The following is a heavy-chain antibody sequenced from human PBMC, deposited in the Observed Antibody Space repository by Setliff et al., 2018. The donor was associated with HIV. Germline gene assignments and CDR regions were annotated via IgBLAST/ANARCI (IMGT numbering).Heavy chain of an antibody. CDR2: VWYDGGKK. V-gene: IGHV3-33*01. J-gene: IGHJ3*01. Sequence: PGGSLRLSCEASGFTFSVYGMHWVRQAPGKGLEWVAVVWYDGGKKYYADSVKGRFTISRDDSKNTLYLQMNSLRAEDTAVYYCARGQFRLRPDSLDLWGQGTLVTVSS. CDR1: GFTFSVYG. CDR3: ARGQFRLRPDSLDL. D-gene: IGHD2-21*02.